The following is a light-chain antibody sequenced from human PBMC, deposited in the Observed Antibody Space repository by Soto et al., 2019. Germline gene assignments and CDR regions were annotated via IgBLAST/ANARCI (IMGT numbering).Light chain of an antibody. CDR2: GAS. Sequence: EIVITQSPATMSVSPGARATLSCRASQSVSSNLAWYQQKPGQAHRLLIYGASPRATGIPARVSGSGSGTECTLTISSLQSEDFAVYYCQQYNNWPRTFGQGTKVDIK. V-gene: IGKV3-15*01. J-gene: IGKJ1*01. CDR3: QQYNNWPRT. CDR1: QSVSSN.